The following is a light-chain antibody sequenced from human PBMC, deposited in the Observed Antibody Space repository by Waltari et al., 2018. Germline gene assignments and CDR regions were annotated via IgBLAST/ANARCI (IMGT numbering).Light chain of an antibody. CDR3: QAWDTSKYV. J-gene: IGLJ1*01. CDR1: TLVDKN. CDR2: QDH. V-gene: IGLV3-1*01. Sequence: SYELTQPPSVSVSPGQPATIPCFGDTLVDKNVCWYQQKPGQSPVLVIFQDHKRPSGIPERFSGSNSGNTATLTISETQAMDEADYYCQAWDTSKYVFGTGTKVTVL.